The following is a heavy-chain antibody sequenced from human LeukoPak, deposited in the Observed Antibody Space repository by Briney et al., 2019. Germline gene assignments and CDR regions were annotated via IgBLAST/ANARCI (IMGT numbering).Heavy chain of an antibody. Sequence: GGSLRLSCAASGFTVSSNYMSWVRQAPGKGLEWVSAIYSGGSTYYADSVKGRFTISRDNSKNTLYLQMNSLRAEDTAVYYCAREVGVYDSSGYHDAFDIWGQGTMVTVSS. CDR3: AREVGVYDSSGYHDAFDI. V-gene: IGHV3-53*01. CDR2: IYSGGST. CDR1: GFTVSSNY. D-gene: IGHD3-22*01. J-gene: IGHJ3*02.